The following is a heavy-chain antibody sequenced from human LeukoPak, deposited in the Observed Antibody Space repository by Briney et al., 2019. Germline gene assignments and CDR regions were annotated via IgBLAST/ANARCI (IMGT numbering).Heavy chain of an antibody. CDR1: GGSISSGGYY. CDR2: IYYSGST. V-gene: IGHV4-31*03. D-gene: IGHD3-9*01. CDR3: ARTATILGSYNWFDP. Sequence: PSQTLSLTCTVSGGSISSGGYYWSWIRQHPGKGLGWIGYIYYSGSTYYNPSLKSRVTISVDTSKNQFSLKLSSVTAADTAVYYCARTATILGSYNWFDPWGQGTLVTVSS. J-gene: IGHJ5*02.